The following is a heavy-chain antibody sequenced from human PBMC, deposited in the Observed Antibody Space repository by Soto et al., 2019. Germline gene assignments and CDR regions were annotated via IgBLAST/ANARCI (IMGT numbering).Heavy chain of an antibody. J-gene: IGHJ5*02. D-gene: IGHD6-19*01. CDR1: GFTFSDFY. CDR2: ISSTGADV. CDR3: ARPGPSGGFYP. V-gene: IGHV3-11*01. Sequence: QVQLVESGGGLVEPGGSLRLSCTASGFTFSDFYMFWIRQAPGKGPEWVSFISSTGADVYYADSLGGRFTVSRDNDKNVLFLQMSSLRVEDTGRYYCARPGPSGGFYPWGQGTLVSVSS.